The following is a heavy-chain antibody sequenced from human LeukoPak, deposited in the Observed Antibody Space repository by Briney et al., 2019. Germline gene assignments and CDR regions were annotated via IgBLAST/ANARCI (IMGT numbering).Heavy chain of an antibody. CDR2: ISWNSGSI. CDR3: AKGSCSSTNCYLSDY. Sequence: PGGSPRLSCAASGFTFYDYAMHWVRQAPGKGLEWGSGISWNSGSIVYADSVKGRFTISRDNAKNSLYLQMNSLIPEDMALYYCAKGSCSSTNCYLSDYWGQGTLVTVSS. D-gene: IGHD2-2*01. J-gene: IGHJ4*02. CDR1: GFTFYDYA. V-gene: IGHV3-9*03.